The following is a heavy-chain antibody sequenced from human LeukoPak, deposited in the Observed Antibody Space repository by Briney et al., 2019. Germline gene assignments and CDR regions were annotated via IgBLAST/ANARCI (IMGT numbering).Heavy chain of an antibody. CDR2: IYYSGST. D-gene: IGHD3-9*01. CDR1: GGSVSSGSYY. CDR3: ARDLGYDISLDY. Sequence: SETLSLTCTVSGGSVSSGSYYWSWTRQPPGKGLEWIGYIYYSGSTNYNPSLKSRVTISVDTSKNQFSLKLSSVTAADTAVYYCARDLGYDISLDYWGQGTLVTVSS. V-gene: IGHV4-61*01. J-gene: IGHJ4*02.